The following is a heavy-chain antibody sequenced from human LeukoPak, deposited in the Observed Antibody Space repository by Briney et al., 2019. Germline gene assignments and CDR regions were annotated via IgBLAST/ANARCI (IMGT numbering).Heavy chain of an antibody. D-gene: IGHD2-21*01. CDR1: GFAFSSYW. Sequence: GGSLRLSCEASGFAFSSYWASWVRQAPGKGLEWVANINQDGNSQNYVDSVRGRFTISKDNAKNSVYLQMNSLRAEDTAVYYCARSLWPEDYWGQGILVTVFS. CDR3: ARSLWPEDY. CDR2: INQDGNSQ. J-gene: IGHJ4*02. V-gene: IGHV3-7*01.